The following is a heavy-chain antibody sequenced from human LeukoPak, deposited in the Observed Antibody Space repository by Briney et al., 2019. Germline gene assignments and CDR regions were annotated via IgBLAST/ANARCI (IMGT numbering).Heavy chain of an antibody. V-gene: IGHV3-21*04. D-gene: IGHD2-2*01. Sequence: GGSLRLSCAASGFTFSSYSMNWVRQAPGKGLEWVSSISSSSSYIYYADSVKGRFTISRDNSKNTLYLQMNSLRAEDTAVYYCAREGPAVCWDYWGQGTLVTVSS. CDR1: GFTFSSYS. CDR2: ISSSSSYI. CDR3: AREGPAVCWDY. J-gene: IGHJ4*02.